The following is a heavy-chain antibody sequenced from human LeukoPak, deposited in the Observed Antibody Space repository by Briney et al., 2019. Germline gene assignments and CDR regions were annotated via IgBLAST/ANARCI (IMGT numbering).Heavy chain of an antibody. CDR2: IIPVFGPA. V-gene: IGHV1-69*05. Sequence: SVTVSCKASGGTFSSYAISWVRQAPGQGLEWMGGIIPVFGPAKYAQKFQGRVTITTDESTSTAYMELSSLRSEDTAVYYCARGTMELRYYYYMDVWGIGTTVAVSS. J-gene: IGHJ6*03. CDR1: GGTFSSYA. D-gene: IGHD1-7*01. CDR3: ARGTMELRYYYYMDV.